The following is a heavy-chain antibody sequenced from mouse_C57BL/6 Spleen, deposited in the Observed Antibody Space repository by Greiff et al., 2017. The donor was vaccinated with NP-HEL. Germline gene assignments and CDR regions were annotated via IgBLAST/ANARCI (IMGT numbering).Heavy chain of an antibody. Sequence: EVQLQQSGAELVRPGASVKLSCTASGFNIKDDYMHWVKQRPEQGLEWIGWIDPENGDTEYASKFQGKATITADTSSNTAYLQLSSLTSEDTAVYYCTTGDGSSYDYWGQGTTLTVSS. CDR2: IDPENGDT. J-gene: IGHJ2*01. CDR3: TTGDGSSYDY. CDR1: GFNIKDDY. V-gene: IGHV14-4*01. D-gene: IGHD1-1*01.